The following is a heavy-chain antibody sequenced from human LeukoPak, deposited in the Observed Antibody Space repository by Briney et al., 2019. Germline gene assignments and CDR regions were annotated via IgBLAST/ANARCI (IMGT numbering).Heavy chain of an antibody. D-gene: IGHD6-6*01. CDR3: ARMRPDLDY. J-gene: IGHJ4*02. V-gene: IGHV3-48*03. CDR2: ISSSGSTI. CDR1: GFSFSSYE. Sequence: GGSLRLSCEGSGFSFSSYEMNWVRQAPGKGLEWVSYISSSGSTIYYADSVKGRFTISRDNAKNSLYLQMSSLRVEDTAVYYCARMRPDLDYWGQGTLVTVSS.